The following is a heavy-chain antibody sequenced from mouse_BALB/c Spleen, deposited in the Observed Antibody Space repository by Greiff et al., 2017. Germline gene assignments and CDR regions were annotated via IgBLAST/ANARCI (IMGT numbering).Heavy chain of an antibody. V-gene: IGHV3-6*02. J-gene: IGHJ1*01. CDR1: GYSITSGYY. CDR2: ISYDGSN. Sequence: DVKLQESGPGLVKPSQSLSLTCSVTGYSITSGYYWNWIRQFPGNKLEWMGYISYDGSNNYNPSLKNRISITRDTSKNQFFLKLNSVTTEDTATYYCARGGLSRYFDVWGAGTTVTVSS. D-gene: IGHD3-3*01. CDR3: ARGGLSRYFDV.